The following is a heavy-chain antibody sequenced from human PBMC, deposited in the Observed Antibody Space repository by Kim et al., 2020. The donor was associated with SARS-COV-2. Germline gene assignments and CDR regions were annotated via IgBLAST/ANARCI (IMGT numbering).Heavy chain of an antibody. D-gene: IGHD2-15*01. Sequence: SETLSLTCTVSGGSISSGNYYWGWIRQPPGKGLQWIASMYYSGSPYYNPSVKSRVTMSVDTSKNQFSLKLSSVTAADTAVYYCATTNLYCSGGKCYQYWGQGTLVTVSS. V-gene: IGHV4-39*01. CDR2: MYYSGSP. CDR1: GGSISSGNYY. J-gene: IGHJ4*02. CDR3: ATTNLYCSGGKCYQY.